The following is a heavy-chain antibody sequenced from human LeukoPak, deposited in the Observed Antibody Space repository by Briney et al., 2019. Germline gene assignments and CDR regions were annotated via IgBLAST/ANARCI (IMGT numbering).Heavy chain of an antibody. CDR3: ARVFHLWLNWFDP. J-gene: IGHJ5*02. CDR1: GYTFTGYY. D-gene: IGHD2/OR15-2a*01. Sequence: ASVKVSCKASGYTFTGYYMHWVRQAPGQGLEWMGRINPNSGGTNYAQKFQGRVTMTRDTSISTAYMELSRLRSDDTAVYYCARVFHLWLNWFDPWGQGTLVTVSP. CDR2: INPNSGGT. V-gene: IGHV1-2*06.